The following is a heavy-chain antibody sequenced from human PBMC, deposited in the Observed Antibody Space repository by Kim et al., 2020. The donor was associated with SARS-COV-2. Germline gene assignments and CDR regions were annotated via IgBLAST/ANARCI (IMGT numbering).Heavy chain of an antibody. CDR2: I. Sequence: IYYAASVKGRFTISRDNAKNSLYLQMNSLRAEDTAVYYWAGLAAPFAFDIWGQGTMVTVSS. CDR3: AGLAAPFAFDI. D-gene: IGHD6-6*01. J-gene: IGHJ3*02. V-gene: IGHV3-21*01.